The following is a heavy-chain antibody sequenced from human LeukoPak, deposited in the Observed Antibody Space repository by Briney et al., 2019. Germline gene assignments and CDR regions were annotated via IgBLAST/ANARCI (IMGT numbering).Heavy chain of an antibody. Sequence: SETLSLTCAVYGGSFSGYYWSWIRQPPGKELERIGEINHSGSTNYNPSLKSRVTISVDTSKNQFSLKLSSVTAADTAVYYCARGPLYDFWSGYIDYWGQGTLVTVSS. CDR2: INHSGST. V-gene: IGHV4-34*01. J-gene: IGHJ4*02. CDR1: GGSFSGYY. D-gene: IGHD3-3*01. CDR3: ARGPLYDFWSGYIDY.